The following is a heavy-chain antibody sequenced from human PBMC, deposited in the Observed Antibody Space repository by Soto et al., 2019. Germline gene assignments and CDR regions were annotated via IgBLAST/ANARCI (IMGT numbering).Heavy chain of an antibody. J-gene: IGHJ4*02. D-gene: IGHD3-10*01. CDR2: ISPSGTT. CDR1: GGSFSNNY. Sequence: PSETLSLTCAVYGGSFSNNYWTWFRQPPGKGLEWIGEISPSGTTKYIPSLKSRGTISVDTSRKQFFLKVTSVSAADTAVYYCATSLWFGTQPEIWGPGTLVTVPQ. V-gene: IGHV4-34*01. CDR3: ATSLWFGTQPEI.